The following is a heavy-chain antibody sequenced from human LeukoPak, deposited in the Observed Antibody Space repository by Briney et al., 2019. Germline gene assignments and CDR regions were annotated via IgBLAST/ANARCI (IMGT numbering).Heavy chain of an antibody. CDR2: IGYDGSNK. CDR1: GFIFSDYA. D-gene: IGHD3-10*01. CDR3: ARDRFMVRGVMVGTFDL. V-gene: IGHV3-33*08. Sequence: GRSLRLSCAASGFIFSDYAMHWVRQAPGKGLEWGAVIGYDGSNKYDADSVKGRFTISRDNSKNMMYLQMNSLRAEDTAVYCCARDRFMVRGVMVGTFDLWGQGTMVTVSS. J-gene: IGHJ3*01.